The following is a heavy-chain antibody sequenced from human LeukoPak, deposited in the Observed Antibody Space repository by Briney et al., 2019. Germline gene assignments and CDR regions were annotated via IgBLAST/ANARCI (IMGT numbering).Heavy chain of an antibody. J-gene: IGHJ4*01. Sequence: GASVTVSCKASGYTFTSYDINWVRQATGPGPEWMGWMNPNSGNTAYAQKFQGRVTMTRNTSISTAYMELSSLRSADTAVYCCARGSRYGSGSYCGYWGHGTLVTVSS. CDR2: MNPNSGNT. CDR3: ARGSRYGSGSYCGY. V-gene: IGHV1-8*01. D-gene: IGHD3-10*01. CDR1: GYTFTSYD.